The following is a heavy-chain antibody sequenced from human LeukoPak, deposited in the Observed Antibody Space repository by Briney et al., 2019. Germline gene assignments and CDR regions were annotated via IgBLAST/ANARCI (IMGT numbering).Heavy chain of an antibody. V-gene: IGHV4-61*01. Sequence: SETLSLTCTVSGGSVSSDSYYRSWIRQPPGKSLEWIGHVYHTGHINYNPPLRSRVTISVDTSRNQFSLDLTSVSAADTAVYYCARDRGGGRGCSEGLDYWGQGALVTVSS. D-gene: IGHD5-18*01. CDR1: GGSVSSDSYY. J-gene: IGHJ4*02. CDR2: VYHTGHI. CDR3: ARDRGGGRGCSEGLDY.